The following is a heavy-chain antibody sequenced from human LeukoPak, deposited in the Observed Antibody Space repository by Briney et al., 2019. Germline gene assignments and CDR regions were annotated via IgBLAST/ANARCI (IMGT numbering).Heavy chain of an antibody. V-gene: IGHV4-61*10. CDR3: ARGGYSYGSFQLYFDY. CDR2: IYSSGST. Sequence: PSETLSLTCTVSGDSISSGSHYWNWFRQPAGKGLEWIGHIYSSGSTNYNPSLKSRVTISLDMSKNQFSLKLNSVTAADTAVYYCARGGYSYGSFQLYFDYWGQGTLVTVSS. J-gene: IGHJ4*02. D-gene: IGHD5-18*01. CDR1: GDSISSGSHY.